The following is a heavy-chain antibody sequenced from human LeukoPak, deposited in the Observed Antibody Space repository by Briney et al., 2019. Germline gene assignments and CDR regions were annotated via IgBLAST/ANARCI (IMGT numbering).Heavy chain of an antibody. CDR2: INHSGST. V-gene: IGHV4-34*01. J-gene: IGHJ4*02. CDR3: ARGGHSSSLYYFDY. D-gene: IGHD6-6*01. CDR1: GGSFSVYY. Sequence: SETLSLTCAVYGGSFSVYYWSWIRQPPGKGLEWIGEINHSGSTNYNPSLKSRVTISVDTSKNQFSLKLSSVTAADTAVYYCARGGHSSSLYYFDYWGQGTLVTVSS.